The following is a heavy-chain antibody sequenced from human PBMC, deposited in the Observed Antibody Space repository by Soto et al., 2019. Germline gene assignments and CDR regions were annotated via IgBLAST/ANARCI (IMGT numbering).Heavy chain of an antibody. Sequence: ASVKVSCKASGYTFTSYGIHWVRQAPGQRLEWVGWINAANGDTKYSPKFQGRVTITRDTSASTAYMELSSLRSEDTAVYYCVRRHVSATGIDWFDPWGQGTLVTVSS. CDR3: VRRHVSATGIDWFDP. V-gene: IGHV1-3*01. CDR2: INAANGDT. J-gene: IGHJ5*02. D-gene: IGHD6-13*01. CDR1: GYTFTSYG.